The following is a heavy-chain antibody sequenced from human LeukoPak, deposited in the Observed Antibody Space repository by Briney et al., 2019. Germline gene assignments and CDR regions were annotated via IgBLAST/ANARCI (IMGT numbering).Heavy chain of an antibody. CDR3: AKDGFLRYFDWLPH. J-gene: IGHJ5*02. CDR1: GFTFSSYG. CDR2: IRYDGSNK. V-gene: IGHV3-30*02. Sequence: PGGSLRLSCAASGFTFSSYGMHWVRQAPGKGLEWVAFIRYDGSNKYYADSVKGRFTISRDNSKNTLYLQMNSLRAEDTAVYYCAKDGFLRYFDWLPHWGQGTLVTVSS. D-gene: IGHD3-9*01.